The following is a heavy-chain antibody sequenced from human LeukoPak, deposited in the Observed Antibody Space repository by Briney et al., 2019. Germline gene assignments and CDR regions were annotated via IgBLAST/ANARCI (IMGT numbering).Heavy chain of an antibody. D-gene: IGHD3-22*01. Sequence: GESLKISCKASGYSFTSYWIGWVRQMPGKGLEWMGIIYPGDSDTRYSPSFQGQVTISADKSISTAYLQWSSLKASDTAMYYCARPRYYYDSSGYDAFDIWGQGTMVTVSS. V-gene: IGHV5-51*01. CDR3: ARPRYYYDSSGYDAFDI. J-gene: IGHJ3*02. CDR2: IYPGDSDT. CDR1: GYSFTSYW.